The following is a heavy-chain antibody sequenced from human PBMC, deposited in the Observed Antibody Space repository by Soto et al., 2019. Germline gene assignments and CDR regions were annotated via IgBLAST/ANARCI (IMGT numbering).Heavy chain of an antibody. D-gene: IGHD3-9*01. CDR2: IKSKTYGGTT. CDR3: TTNLFDWLLYGYGMDV. V-gene: IGHV3-15*01. CDR1: GVTFSSAW. J-gene: IGHJ6*02. Sequence: LXLSYAASGVTFSSAWRSWGRQAPGKGLEWVVRIKSKTYGGTTDYAAPVKCRFTISRDDSKNTLYLQMNSLKTEDTAVYYCTTNLFDWLLYGYGMDVWAQGTTVTVPS.